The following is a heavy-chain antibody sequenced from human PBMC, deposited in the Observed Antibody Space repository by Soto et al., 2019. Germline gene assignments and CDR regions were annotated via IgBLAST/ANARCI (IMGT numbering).Heavy chain of an antibody. CDR3: ARGGYYDSSGSRNYHYYGMNV. CDR2: ISPYDGNT. V-gene: IGHV1-18*01. D-gene: IGHD3-22*01. CDR1: GYTFSSYG. J-gene: IGHJ6*02. Sequence: QVQLVQSGGEVKKPGASVKVSCKASGYTFSSYGINWVRQAPGQGLEWLGWISPYDGNTKYAQILQGRVSMTTDTSTKTAYKEVRSLRSDDTAVYYCARGGYYDSSGSRNYHYYGMNVWGQGTTVTGSS.